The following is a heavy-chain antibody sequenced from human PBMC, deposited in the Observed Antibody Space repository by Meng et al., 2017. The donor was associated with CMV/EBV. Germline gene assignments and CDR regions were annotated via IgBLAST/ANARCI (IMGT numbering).Heavy chain of an antibody. V-gene: IGHV3-21*01. Sequence: ETLSPTCAPSGFTFSSYSMKWVRQAPGKGREWVSSISSSSSYIYYADSVKGRFTISRDNAKNPLYLQMNSLRAEDTDVYYCARDREGGADYPRYYFDYWGQGTLVTVSS. D-gene: IGHD3-16*01. J-gene: IGHJ4*02. CDR1: GFTFSSYS. CDR2: ISSSSSYI. CDR3: ARDREGGADYPRYYFDY.